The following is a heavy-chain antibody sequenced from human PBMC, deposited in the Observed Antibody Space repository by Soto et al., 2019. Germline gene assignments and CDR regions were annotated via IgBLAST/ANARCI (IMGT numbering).Heavy chain of an antibody. Sequence: WGSLRLSCVGSGFSFSGFWMSWVRQAPGRGLEWVANIKQDGSEKYYADSVKGRFTISRNNAKNSLYLQMNSLRAEDTAVYYCARCDLSNDYGDPDAFDIWGQGTMVTVSS. D-gene: IGHD4-17*01. V-gene: IGHV3-7*01. CDR2: IKQDGSEK. CDR3: ARCDLSNDYGDPDAFDI. CDR1: GFSFSGFW. J-gene: IGHJ3*02.